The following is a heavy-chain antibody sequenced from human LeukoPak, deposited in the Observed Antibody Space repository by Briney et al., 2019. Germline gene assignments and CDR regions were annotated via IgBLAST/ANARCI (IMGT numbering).Heavy chain of an antibody. CDR2: INHSGST. Sequence: SETLSLTCAVYGGSFSGYYWSWIRQPPGKGLEWIGEINHSGSTNYNPSLKSRVTISVDTSKNQFSLKLSSVTAADTAVYYCAKEDRITMVRGVILIDYWGQGTLVTVSS. CDR3: AKEDRITMVRGVILIDY. J-gene: IGHJ4*02. D-gene: IGHD3-10*01. V-gene: IGHV4-34*01. CDR1: GGSFSGYY.